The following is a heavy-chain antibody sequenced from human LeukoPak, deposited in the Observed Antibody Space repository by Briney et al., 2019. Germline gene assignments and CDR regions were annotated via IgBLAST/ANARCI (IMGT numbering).Heavy chain of an antibody. V-gene: IGHV1-18*01. CDR2: ISTYNGNT. Sequence: GASVKVSCKASGYTFTSSGISWVRQAPGQGHEWMGWISTYNGNTNYAQRLQGRVTMTTDTSTSIAYMELRSLRSDDTAVYYCARGGGSYAHALAFDYWGQGTLVTVSS. CDR1: GYTFTSSG. J-gene: IGHJ4*02. CDR3: ARGGGSYAHALAFDY. D-gene: IGHD1-26*01.